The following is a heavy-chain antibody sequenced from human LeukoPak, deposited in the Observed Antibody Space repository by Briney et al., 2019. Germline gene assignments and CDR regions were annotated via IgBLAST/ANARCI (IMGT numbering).Heavy chain of an antibody. J-gene: IGHJ5*02. CDR3: AKSKEDCCGSFDP. Sequence: SETLSLTCTISGGSVSDYYWSWIRQSPGKGLEWIGYIYHTGSTSYSPSLKSRVTISADTSKNQFSLKLSSVTAADTAVYYCAKSKEDCCGSFDPWGQGTLVTVSS. CDR1: GGSVSDYY. CDR2: IYHTGST. D-gene: IGHD2-15*01. V-gene: IGHV4-59*02.